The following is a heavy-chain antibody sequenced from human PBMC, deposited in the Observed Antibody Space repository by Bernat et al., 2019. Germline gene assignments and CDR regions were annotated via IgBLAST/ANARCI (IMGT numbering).Heavy chain of an antibody. J-gene: IGHJ6*02. CDR2: ISFHGTNK. Sequence: QVQLVESGGSVVQPGGSLRLSCAASGFTFSDYGMHWVRQAPCLGLEWVAFISFHGTNKYHADSVKGRFTISRDNPKNALYLQMDSLRAEDTAVYYCARDLFVSYYYYGMDVWGQGTTVTVSS. V-gene: IGHV3-30-3*01. D-gene: IGHD5/OR15-5a*01. CDR3: ARDLFVSYYYYGMDV. CDR1: GFTFSDYG.